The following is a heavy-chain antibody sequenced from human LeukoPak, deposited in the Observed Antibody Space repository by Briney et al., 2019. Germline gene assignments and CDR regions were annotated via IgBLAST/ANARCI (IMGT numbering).Heavy chain of an antibody. D-gene: IGHD5-18*01. V-gene: IGHV3-66*01. CDR1: GFTVSSNY. Sequence: GGSLRLSCAASGFTVSSNYMSWVRQAPGKGLEWVSVIYSGGSTYYADSVKGRFTISRDNSKNTLYLQMNSLRAEDRAVYYCARGSYSYGYGPFDYWGQGTLVTVSS. CDR2: IYSGGST. J-gene: IGHJ4*02. CDR3: ARGSYSYGYGPFDY.